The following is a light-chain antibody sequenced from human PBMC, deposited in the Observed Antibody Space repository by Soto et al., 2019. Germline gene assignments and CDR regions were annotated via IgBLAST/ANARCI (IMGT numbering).Light chain of an antibody. CDR3: QQYGNSPPT. Sequence: EIVLTQSPGTLSLSPGERATLSCRASQIFSSNYLAWYQQKPGQAPRLLIYAASSRATGIPDRFSGSGSGTDFTLTISRLEPEDFAVYYCQQYGNSPPTFGQGTKVEIK. J-gene: IGKJ2*01. V-gene: IGKV3-20*01. CDR1: QIFSSNY. CDR2: AAS.